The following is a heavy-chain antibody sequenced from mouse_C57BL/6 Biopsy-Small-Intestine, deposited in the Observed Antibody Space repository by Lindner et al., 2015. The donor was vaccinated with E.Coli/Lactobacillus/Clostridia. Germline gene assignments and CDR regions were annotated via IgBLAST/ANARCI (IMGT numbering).Heavy chain of an antibody. CDR1: GYTFTDNY. J-gene: IGHJ1*03. V-gene: IGHV1-34*01. CDR3: ARDHGWYIDV. Sequence: VQLQESGPELVKPGASVKMSCKASGYTFTDNYIHWVKQSYEKSLEWIGYIYPNNGGNGYNQKFKGKVTLTVDKSSSTANMELLSLTSDDSAVYYCARDHGWYIDVWGTGTTVTVSS. CDR2: IYPNNGGN. D-gene: IGHD1-1*01.